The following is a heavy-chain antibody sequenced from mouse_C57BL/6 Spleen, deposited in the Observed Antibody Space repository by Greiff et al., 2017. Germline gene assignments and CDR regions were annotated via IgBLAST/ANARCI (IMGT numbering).Heavy chain of an antibody. J-gene: IGHJ2*01. CDR2: INPNNGGT. D-gene: IGHD3-2*02. Sequence: EVQLQQSGAELVKPGASVKIPCKASGYTFTDYNMDWVKQSHGKSLEWIGDINPNNGGTIYNQKFKGKATLTVDKSSSTAYMELRSLTSEDTAVYYCARSGVDSSGYSYYFDYWGQGTTLTVSS. V-gene: IGHV1-18*01. CDR3: ARSGVDSSGYSYYFDY. CDR1: GYTFTDYN.